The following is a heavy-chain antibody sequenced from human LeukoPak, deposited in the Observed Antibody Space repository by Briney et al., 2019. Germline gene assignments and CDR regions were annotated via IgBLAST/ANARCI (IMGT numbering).Heavy chain of an antibody. V-gene: IGHV4-4*07. J-gene: IGHJ2*01. CDR2: MRSDGYT. Sequence: SETLSLTRTVSGDSISNYYWTWIRQPAGKGLESIGRMRSDGYTNYNPSLKSRVTLSLDTSKNQFSLKLTSVTAADTAVYYCAIDGASNYRDYWYFHLWERDTLVTVSS. CDR1: GDSISNYY. D-gene: IGHD4-17*01. CDR3: AIDGASNYRDYWYFHL.